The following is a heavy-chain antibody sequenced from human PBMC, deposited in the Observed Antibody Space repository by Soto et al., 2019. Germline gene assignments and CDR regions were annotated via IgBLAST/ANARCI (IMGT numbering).Heavy chain of an antibody. V-gene: IGHV4-31*03. CDR3: VRDRALDSSGHWFDS. J-gene: IGHJ5*01. CDR1: GRPVSSGGYY. CDR2: IYHIGSP. D-gene: IGHD6-19*01. Sequence: SETLSLTCTVSGRPVSSGGYYWTWIRQFPGKGLEWIGYIYHIGSPSYNPSLKSRLSMSLDASKNQFSLKLTSVTAADTAIYYCVRDRALDSSGHWFDSWGQGTLVTVSS.